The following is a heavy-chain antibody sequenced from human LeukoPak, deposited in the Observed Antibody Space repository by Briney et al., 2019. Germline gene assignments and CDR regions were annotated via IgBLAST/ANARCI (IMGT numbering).Heavy chain of an antibody. V-gene: IGHV1-2*02. Sequence: ASVKVSCKASGYTFTGYYLHWVRQAPGQGLEWMGCINSNSGGTNYAQKFQGRVTVTRDTSISTAYMELSRLKSDDTAVYYCARVSVAGTPDRDYFDYWGQGTLVTVSS. CDR3: ARVSVAGTPDRDYFDY. J-gene: IGHJ4*02. CDR2: INSNSGGT. D-gene: IGHD6-19*01. CDR1: GYTFTGYY.